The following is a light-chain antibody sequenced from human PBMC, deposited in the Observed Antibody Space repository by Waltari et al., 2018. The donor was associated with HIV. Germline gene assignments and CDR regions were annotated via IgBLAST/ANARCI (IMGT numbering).Light chain of an antibody. CDR3: MQALHTLRRPFT. CDR1: QSLLHSNGYNS. J-gene: IGKJ3*01. Sequence: EIVRTQSPLSLPVTSGEPASISCRSRQSLLHSNGYNSLDWYLQKPGQSPQLLIYLGSNRASGVPDRFSGSGSGTDFTLKISRVEAEDVGVYCCMQALHTLRRPFTFGPGTKVDIK. CDR2: LGS. V-gene: IGKV2-28*01.